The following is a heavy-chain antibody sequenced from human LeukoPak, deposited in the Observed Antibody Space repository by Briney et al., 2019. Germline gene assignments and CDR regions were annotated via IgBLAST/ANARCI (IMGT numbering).Heavy chain of an antibody. D-gene: IGHD3-22*01. CDR2: ISASGSNT. V-gene: IGHV3-23*01. CDR1: GFTFSSYG. CDR3: ARDGRKFLSDYYDSSGYPGAFDI. J-gene: IGHJ3*02. Sequence: GGSLRLSCAASGFTFSSYGMSWVRQAPGEGLKWVSIISASGSNTIYADSVKGRFTISRDNSKNTLYLQMNSLRAEDTAVYYCARDGRKFLSDYYDSSGYPGAFDIWGQGTMVTVSS.